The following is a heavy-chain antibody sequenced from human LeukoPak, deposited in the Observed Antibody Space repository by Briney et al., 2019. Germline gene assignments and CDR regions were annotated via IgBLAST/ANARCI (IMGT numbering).Heavy chain of an antibody. V-gene: IGHV1-46*01. CDR2: INPSGGST. D-gene: IGHD6-19*01. Sequence: GASVKVSCRASGYTFTSYYMHWVRQAPGQGLEWMGIINPSGGSTSYAQKFQGRVTMTRDTSTSTVYMELSSLRSEDTAVYYCARDNWIAVADDAFDIWGQGTMVTVSS. CDR1: GYTFTSYY. CDR3: ARDNWIAVADDAFDI. J-gene: IGHJ3*02.